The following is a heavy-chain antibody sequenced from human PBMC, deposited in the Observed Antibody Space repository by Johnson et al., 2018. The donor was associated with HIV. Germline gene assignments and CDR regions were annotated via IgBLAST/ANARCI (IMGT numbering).Heavy chain of an antibody. CDR3: ARGLYYRYERGAFDI. D-gene: IGHD3-16*02. J-gene: IGHJ3*02. CDR1: GFTVSSNY. CDR2: IYTGGST. Sequence: VQLVESGGGLVQPGGSLRLSCAASGFTVSSNYMSWVRQAPGRGLEWVSVIYTGGSTYYAESVKDRFTISGDNSKNTLFLQMNSLRGEDTAVYYCARGLYYRYERGAFDIWGQGTMVTVSS. V-gene: IGHV3-66*01.